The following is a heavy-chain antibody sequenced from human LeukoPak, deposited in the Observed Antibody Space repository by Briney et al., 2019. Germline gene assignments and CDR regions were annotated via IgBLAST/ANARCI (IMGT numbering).Heavy chain of an antibody. CDR1: GYTFTSYY. J-gene: IGHJ6*03. V-gene: IGHV1-46*01. CDR3: ARGRGYSYGFDRWYYYYYMDV. CDR2: INPSGGST. Sequence: ASVKVSCKASGYTFTSYYMHWVRQAPGQGLEWMGIINPSGGSTSYAQKFQGRVTMTRDTSTSTVYMELSSLRSEDTAVYYCARGRGYSYGFDRWYYYYYMDVWRKGTTVTVSS. D-gene: IGHD5-18*01.